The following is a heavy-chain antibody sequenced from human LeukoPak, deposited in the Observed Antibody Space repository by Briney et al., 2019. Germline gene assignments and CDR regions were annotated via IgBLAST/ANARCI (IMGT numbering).Heavy chain of an antibody. CDR3: AKSGEYCGGDCYLVDV. V-gene: IGHV3-53*01. CDR2: IYSDNT. J-gene: IGHJ6*04. CDR1: GFTVSSNS. Sequence: GGSLRLSCTVSGFTVSSNSMSWVRQTPGKGLEWVSFIYSDNTHYSDSVKGRFTISRDNSKNTLYLQMNSLRAEDTAVYFCAKSGEYCGGDCYLVDVWGKGTTVTVSS. D-gene: IGHD2-21*02.